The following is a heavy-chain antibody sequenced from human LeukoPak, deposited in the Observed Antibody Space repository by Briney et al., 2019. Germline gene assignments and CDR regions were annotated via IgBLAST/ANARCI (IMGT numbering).Heavy chain of an antibody. V-gene: IGHV3-53*01. CDR2: IYSGGST. CDR1: GFTVSSNY. CDR3: ARDRRDLDYYYMDV. J-gene: IGHJ6*03. Sequence: PGGSLRLSCAASGFTVSSNYMSWVRQVPGKGLEWVSVIYSGGSTYYADSVKGRFTISRDNSKNTLYLQMNSLRAEDTAVYYCARDRRDLDYYYMDVWGKGTTVTVSS.